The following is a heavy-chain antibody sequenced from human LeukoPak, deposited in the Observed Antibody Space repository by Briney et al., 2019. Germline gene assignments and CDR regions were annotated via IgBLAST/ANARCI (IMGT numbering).Heavy chain of an antibody. V-gene: IGHV1-58*02. J-gene: IGHJ4*02. CDR2: IVVASGNT. Sequence: PGASVKVSCKASGFTFTNSAMQWVRQARGQRLEWIGWIVVASGNTKYAQKFQERVTITRDMSTSTTYMELSSLRPEDTAVYYCAAAPIEMQQRGFDYWGQGTLVTVSS. CDR3: AAAPIEMQQRGFDY. D-gene: IGHD5-24*01. CDR1: GFTFTNSA.